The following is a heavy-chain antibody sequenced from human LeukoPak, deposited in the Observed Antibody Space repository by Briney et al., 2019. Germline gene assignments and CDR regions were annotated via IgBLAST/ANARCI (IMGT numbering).Heavy chain of an antibody. CDR3: ARVTGARTTSSFDY. D-gene: IGHD4-17*01. Sequence: SETLSLTCTVSGGSISSYYWSWIRQPPGKGLEWIGYIYYSGSTNYNPSLKSRVTISVDTSKNQFSLKLSSVTAADTAVYYCARVTGARTTSSFDYWGQGTLVTVSS. CDR2: IYYSGST. V-gene: IGHV4-59*12. J-gene: IGHJ4*02. CDR1: GGSISSYY.